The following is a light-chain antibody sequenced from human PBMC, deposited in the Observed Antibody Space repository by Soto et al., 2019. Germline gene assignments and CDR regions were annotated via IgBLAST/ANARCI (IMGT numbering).Light chain of an antibody. CDR2: AAS. CDR1: QGISSY. CDR3: QQLNSYPRT. V-gene: IGKV1-9*01. Sequence: DIQLTQSPSFLSASVGDRVTITCRASQGISSYLAWYQQKPGKAPKLLIYAASTLQSRVPSRFSGSGSGTEFTLTISSLQPEDFAIYYCQQLNSYPRTFGQGTKVEIK. J-gene: IGKJ1*01.